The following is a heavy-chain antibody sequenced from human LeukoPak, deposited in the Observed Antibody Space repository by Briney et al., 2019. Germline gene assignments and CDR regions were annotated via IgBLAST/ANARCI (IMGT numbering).Heavy chain of an antibody. D-gene: IGHD4-17*01. CDR3: ARDRLHYGEYEKTFDY. CDR1: GFTFSSYG. V-gene: IGHV3-30*02. CDR2: IRYDGSNK. J-gene: IGHJ4*02. Sequence: GGSLRLSCAASGFTFSSYGMHWVRQAPGKGLEWVAFIRYDGSNKYYADSVRGRFTISRDNAKNSLYLQMNSLRAEDTAVYYCARDRLHYGEYEKTFDYWGQGTLVTVSS.